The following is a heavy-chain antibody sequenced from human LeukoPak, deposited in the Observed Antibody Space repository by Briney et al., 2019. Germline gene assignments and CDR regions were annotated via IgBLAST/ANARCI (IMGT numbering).Heavy chain of an antibody. D-gene: IGHD4-17*01. Sequence: SETLSLTCAVSDDSFSSHYWTWIRQPPGKGPEWIGYISYIGSTNYNPSLKSRVTISIDTSRNQFSLRLSSVTAADTAVYYCARDLVTVTKGFDIWGQGTMVSVSS. CDR2: ISYIGST. CDR3: ARDLVTVTKGFDI. V-gene: IGHV4-59*11. J-gene: IGHJ3*02. CDR1: DDSFSSHY.